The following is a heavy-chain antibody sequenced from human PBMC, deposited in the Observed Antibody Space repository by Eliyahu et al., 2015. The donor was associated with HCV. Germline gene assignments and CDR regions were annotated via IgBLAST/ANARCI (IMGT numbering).Heavy chain of an antibody. V-gene: IGHV3-11*01. J-gene: IGHJ4*02. Sequence: QVQLVESGGGLVXPGGSLRLSCTASGXTFXDSYMNLIPPNPGEGLGWVSYISPSGATIYYADSVKGRFTVSRDNAKNSLSLQLSSLRAEDAAIYYCATEYCTSASCSLDSWGQGTLVSVSS. CDR2: ISPSGATI. D-gene: IGHD2-2*01. CDR3: ATEYCTSASCSLDS. CDR1: GXTFXDSY.